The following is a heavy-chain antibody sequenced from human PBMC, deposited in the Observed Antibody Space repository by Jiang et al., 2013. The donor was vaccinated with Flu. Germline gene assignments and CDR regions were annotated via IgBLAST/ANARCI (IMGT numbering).Heavy chain of an antibody. J-gene: IGHJ3*02. CDR2: IDWDDDK. Sequence: LEWLARIDWDDDKFYSTSLKSRLTITKDTSKNQVVLTMTNMDPVDTATYYCAHSGTTWHAFDIWGQGTMVTVSS. V-gene: IGHV2-70*12. D-gene: IGHD4-11*01. CDR3: AHSGTTWHAFDI.